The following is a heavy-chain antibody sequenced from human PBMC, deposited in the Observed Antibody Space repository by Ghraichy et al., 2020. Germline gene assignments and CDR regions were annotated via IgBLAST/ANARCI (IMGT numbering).Heavy chain of an antibody. J-gene: IGHJ4*02. CDR2: INTGGSDK. V-gene: IGHV3-21*01. CDR1: GFMFSSFN. Sequence: GVLRLSCEVSGFMFSSFNMNWVRQAPGKGPEWVASINTGGSDKNYADSVQGRFTISRDNAKKLLHLQMDSLRADDTAVYFCASSLSYRTYDYWGQGTQVTVPS. D-gene: IGHD1-26*01. CDR3: ASSLSYRTYDY.